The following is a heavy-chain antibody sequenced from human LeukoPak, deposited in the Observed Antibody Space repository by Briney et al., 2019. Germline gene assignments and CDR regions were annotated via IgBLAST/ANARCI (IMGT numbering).Heavy chain of an antibody. J-gene: IGHJ6*03. CDR3: ARADRITMVRGPTSNYYYYYYMDV. CDR2: INHSGST. Sequence: PSETPSLTCAVYGGSFSGYYWSWIRQPPGKGLEWIGEINHSGSTNYNPSLKSRITISVDTSKNQFSLKLSSVTAADTAVYYCARADRITMVRGPTSNYYYYYYMDVWGKGTTVTVSS. CDR1: GGSFSGYY. D-gene: IGHD3-10*01. V-gene: IGHV4-34*01.